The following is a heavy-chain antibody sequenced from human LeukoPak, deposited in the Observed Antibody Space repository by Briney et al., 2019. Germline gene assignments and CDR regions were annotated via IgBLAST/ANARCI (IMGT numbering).Heavy chain of an antibody. CDR2: FDPEDGET. CDR1: GYTLTELS. CDR3: ARLGSSMVRASGVDY. D-gene: IGHD3-10*01. V-gene: IGHV1-24*01. Sequence: ASVKVSCKVSGYTLTELSMHWVRQAPGKGLEWMGGFDPEDGETIYAQKFQGRVTMTEDTSTDTACMELSSLRSEDTAVYYCARLGSSMVRASGVDYWGQGTLVTVSS. J-gene: IGHJ4*02.